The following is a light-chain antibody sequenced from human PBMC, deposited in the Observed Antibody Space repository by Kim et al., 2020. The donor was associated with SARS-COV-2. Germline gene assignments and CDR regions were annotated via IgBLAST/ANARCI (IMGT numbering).Light chain of an antibody. CDR1: QDIRHF. V-gene: IGKV1-33*01. CDR3: QQYDSLPPT. J-gene: IGKJ4*01. Sequence: ASVGDRVTITCRASQDIRHFLNWYQQKPGKAPKLLICDTSFLEAGVPSRFSGSGSGPEFTFTISSLQPEDIATYYCQQYDSLPPTFGGGTKVDIK. CDR2: DTS.